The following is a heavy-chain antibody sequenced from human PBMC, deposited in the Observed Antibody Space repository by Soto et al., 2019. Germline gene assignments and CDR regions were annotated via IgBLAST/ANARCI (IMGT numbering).Heavy chain of an antibody. CDR2: IWYDGSNK. CDR1: GFTFSSYG. CDR3: ARDHGGCSGGSCYGEGAFDI. Sequence: GGSLRLSCAASGFTFSSYGMHWVRQAPGKGLEWVAVIWYDGSNKYYADSVKGRFTISRDNSKNTLYLQMNGLRAEDTAVYYCARDHGGCSGGSCYGEGAFDIWGQGTMVTVSS. J-gene: IGHJ3*02. V-gene: IGHV3-33*01. D-gene: IGHD2-15*01.